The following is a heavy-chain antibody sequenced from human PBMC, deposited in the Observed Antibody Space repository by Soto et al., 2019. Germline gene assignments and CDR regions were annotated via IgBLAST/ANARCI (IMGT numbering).Heavy chain of an antibody. Sequence: SETLSLTCTVSGGSISSGDYYWSWIRQPPGKGLEWIGYIYYSGSTNYNPSLKSRVTISVDTSKNQFSLKLSSVTAADTAVYYCARAKDDFWSGYYTWGQGTLVTVSS. CDR3: ARAKDDFWSGYYT. CDR2: IYYSGST. D-gene: IGHD3-3*01. CDR1: GGSISSGDYY. J-gene: IGHJ5*02. V-gene: IGHV4-61*08.